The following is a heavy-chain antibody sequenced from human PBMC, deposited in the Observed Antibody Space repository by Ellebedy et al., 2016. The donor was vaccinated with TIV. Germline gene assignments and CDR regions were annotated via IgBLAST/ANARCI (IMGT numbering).Heavy chain of an antibody. CDR1: GYIFTGYY. CDR3: ARDMVQGMVARYVWFDY. J-gene: IGHJ4*02. Sequence: ASVKVSCKASGYIFTGYYIHWVRQAPGQGLEWMGWINPNSGATHYAQNFQGRVTMTTDTSTSTAYMELRSLRSDDTAVYYCARDMVQGMVARYVWFDYWGQGTQVTVSS. D-gene: IGHD3-10*01. V-gene: IGHV1-2*02. CDR2: INPNSGAT.